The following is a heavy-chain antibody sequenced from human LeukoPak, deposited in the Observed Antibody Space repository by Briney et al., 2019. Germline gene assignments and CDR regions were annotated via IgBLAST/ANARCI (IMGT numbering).Heavy chain of an antibody. CDR3: ARRGYYGAFDY. CDR1: GDSIISYY. V-gene: IGHV4-59*08. J-gene: IGHJ4*02. Sequence: PSETLSLTCTVSGDSIISYYWTWIRQPPGKGLEWIGHIFYSGSTTYNPSLKSRVTISVDTSKNQFSLKLSSVTAADTAVYYCARRGYYGAFDYWGQGTLVTVSS. D-gene: IGHD4-17*01. CDR2: IFYSGST.